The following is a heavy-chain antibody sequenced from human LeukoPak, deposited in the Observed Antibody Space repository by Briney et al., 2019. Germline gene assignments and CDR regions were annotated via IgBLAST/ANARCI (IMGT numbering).Heavy chain of an antibody. CDR1: GYTLTELS. Sequence: ASVKVSCKVSGYTLTELSMHWVRQAPGKGLEWMGGFDPEDGETIYAQKFQGRVTMTEDTSTDTAYMELSSLRSEDTAVYYCATASGSNYGGYYYGMDVWGQGTTVTVSS. V-gene: IGHV1-24*01. CDR2: FDPEDGET. D-gene: IGHD1-26*01. CDR3: ATASGSNYGGYYYGMDV. J-gene: IGHJ6*02.